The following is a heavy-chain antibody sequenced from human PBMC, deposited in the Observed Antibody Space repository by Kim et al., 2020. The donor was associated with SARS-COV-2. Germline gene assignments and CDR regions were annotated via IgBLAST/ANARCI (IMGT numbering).Heavy chain of an antibody. CDR1: GFRFSTEW. CDR3: ATSQPITADTLRFDP. CDR2: IGPDGRRT. D-gene: IGHD2-15*01. Sequence: GGSLRLSCAASGFRFSTEWMHWVRQDPEKGLVWVSRIGPDGRRTDYADSVKGRFTISRDNSKNTAYLQMNTLRVEDTAVYYCATSQPITADTLRFDPWGRGTLVTVSS. J-gene: IGHJ5*02. V-gene: IGHV3-74*01.